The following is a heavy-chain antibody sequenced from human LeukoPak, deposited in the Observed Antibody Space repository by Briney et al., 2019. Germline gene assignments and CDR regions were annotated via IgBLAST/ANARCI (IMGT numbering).Heavy chain of an antibody. Sequence: SETLSLTCAVYGGSFSGYYWSWIRQPPGKGLEWIGEINHSGSTNYNPSLKSRVTISVDTSKNQFSLKLSSVTAADTAVYYCATQTISYYYDSSRFDYWGQGTLVTVSS. V-gene: IGHV4-34*01. J-gene: IGHJ4*02. CDR1: GGSFSGYY. CDR3: ATQTISYYYDSSRFDY. CDR2: INHSGST. D-gene: IGHD3-22*01.